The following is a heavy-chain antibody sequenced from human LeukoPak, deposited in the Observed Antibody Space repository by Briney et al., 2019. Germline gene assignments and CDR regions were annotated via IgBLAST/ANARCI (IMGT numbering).Heavy chain of an antibody. CDR2: ISYDGSNK. D-gene: IGHD3-22*01. CDR1: GFTFSSYG. Sequence: PGRSLRLSCAASGFTFSSYGMHWVRQAPGKGLEWVAVISYDGSNKYYADSVKGRFTISRDNAKNSVYLQMSSLRAEDTAVYYCARGTNYYDRSGYYPDYWGQGTLVTVSS. V-gene: IGHV3-30*03. CDR3: ARGTNYYDRSGYYPDY. J-gene: IGHJ4*02.